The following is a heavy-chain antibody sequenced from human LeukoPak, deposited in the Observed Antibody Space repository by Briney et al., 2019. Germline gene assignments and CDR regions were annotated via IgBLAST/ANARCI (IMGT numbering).Heavy chain of an antibody. CDR3: ASHRDGYRY. V-gene: IGHV4-59*01. CDR1: GASISGYY. CDR2: IYYSGST. Sequence: SETLSLTCTVSGASISGYYWSWIRQPPGKGLEWIGYIYYSGSTNYNPSLKSRVTISVDTSKNQFSLKLSSVTAADTAVYYCASHRDGYRYWGQGTLVTVSS. D-gene: IGHD5-24*01. J-gene: IGHJ4*02.